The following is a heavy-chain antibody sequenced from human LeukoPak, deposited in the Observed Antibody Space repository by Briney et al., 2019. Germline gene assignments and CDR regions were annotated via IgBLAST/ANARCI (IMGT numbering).Heavy chain of an antibody. Sequence: PSQTLSLTCTVSGGSISSGGYYWSWLRQHPGKGLEWIGYIYYSGSTYYNPSLKSRVTISVDTSKNQFSLKLSSVTAADTAVYYCAREVVVAAKQFDPWGQGTLVTVSS. CDR2: IYYSGST. CDR3: AREVVVAAKQFDP. V-gene: IGHV4-31*03. CDR1: GGSISSGGYY. D-gene: IGHD2-15*01. J-gene: IGHJ5*02.